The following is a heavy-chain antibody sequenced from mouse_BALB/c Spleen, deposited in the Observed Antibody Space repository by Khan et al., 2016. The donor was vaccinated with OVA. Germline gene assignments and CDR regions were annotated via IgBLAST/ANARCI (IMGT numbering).Heavy chain of an antibody. V-gene: IGHV1-7*01. Sequence: QVQLKESGAELAKPGASVKMSCKASGYTFINYWILWIKQRPGQGLEWIGYINPSTGYTEYNQNFKDKTTLTADISSSTAYMQLSSLTSEDSAVYYCARRGLGWDFDYWGQGTTLTVSS. CDR1: GYTFINYW. CDR3: ARRGLGWDFDY. D-gene: IGHD1-1*02. J-gene: IGHJ2*01. CDR2: INPSTGYT.